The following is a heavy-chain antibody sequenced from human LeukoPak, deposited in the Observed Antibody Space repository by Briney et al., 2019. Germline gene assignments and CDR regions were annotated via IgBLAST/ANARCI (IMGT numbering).Heavy chain of an antibody. CDR1: GFTLSSYL. CDR2: INSDRRST. V-gene: IGHV3-74*01. CDR3: ARDIERLGELSFLMDV. J-gene: IGHJ6*03. D-gene: IGHD3-16*02. Sequence: PGGALRVSCAASGFTLSSYLMHWVRQAPGEGLWYVSRINSDRRSTCYADSVKGRLTIYRDNAKNTLYLQMNSLRAEDTAVYYCARDIERLGELSFLMDVWGKGTTVTVSS.